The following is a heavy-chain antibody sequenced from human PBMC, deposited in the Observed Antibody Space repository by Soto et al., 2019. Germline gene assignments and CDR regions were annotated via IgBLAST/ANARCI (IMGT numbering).Heavy chain of an antibody. D-gene: IGHD5-18*01. Sequence: QVTLKESGPVLVKPTETLTLTCTVSGFSLSNARMGVSWIRQPPGKALEWLAHIFSNDEKSYSTSLKSRLTISKDTCKSQVVLTMTNMDPVDTATYYCARIRGYSYGDYYFDYWGQGTLVTVSS. CDR2: IFSNDEK. CDR3: ARIRGYSYGDYYFDY. V-gene: IGHV2-26*01. CDR1: GFSLSNARMG. J-gene: IGHJ4*02.